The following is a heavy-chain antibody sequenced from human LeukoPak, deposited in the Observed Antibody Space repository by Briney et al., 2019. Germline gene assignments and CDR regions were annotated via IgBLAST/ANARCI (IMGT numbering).Heavy chain of an antibody. CDR2: VNPNSANT. J-gene: IGHJ4*02. D-gene: IGHD3-22*01. CDR3: ARVYSDSSGYYVQGFDY. Sequence: ASVKVSCKASGYTFTSYDINWVRQATGQGLEWAGWVNPNSANTGYAQKFQGRVTMTMNRAISTAYMELSSLRSEDTAVYYCARVYSDSSGYYVQGFDYWGQGTLVTVSS. CDR1: GYTFTSYD. V-gene: IGHV1-8*01.